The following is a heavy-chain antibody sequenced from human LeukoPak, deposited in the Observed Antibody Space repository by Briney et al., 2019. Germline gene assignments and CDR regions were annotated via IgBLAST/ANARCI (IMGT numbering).Heavy chain of an antibody. CDR1: GGTFSSYA. Sequence: ASVKVSCKASGGTFSSYAISWVRQAPGQGLEWMGGIIPIFGTANYAQKFQGRVTITADESTSTAYMELSSLGSEDTAVYYCARRRGSGLVSWFDPWGQGTLVTVSS. J-gene: IGHJ5*02. V-gene: IGHV1-69*13. CDR3: ARRRGSGLVSWFDP. D-gene: IGHD2-15*01. CDR2: IIPIFGTA.